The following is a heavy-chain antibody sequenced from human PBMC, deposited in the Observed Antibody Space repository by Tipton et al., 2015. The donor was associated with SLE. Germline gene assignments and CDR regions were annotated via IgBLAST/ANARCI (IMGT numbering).Heavy chain of an antibody. J-gene: IGHJ4*02. CDR2: VNHSGRT. V-gene: IGHV4-34*01. CDR3: AGAWQGYCSGGTCYVLDY. CDR1: ARSFGGYY. D-gene: IGHD2-15*01. Sequence: TLSLTCAVSARSFGGYYRTWIRQPPGKGLEWIGEVNHSGRTNYNPSLKSRVTISLDTSKNQFSLKLRSVTAADTAVYYCAGAWQGYCSGGTCYVLDYWGQGTLVTVSS.